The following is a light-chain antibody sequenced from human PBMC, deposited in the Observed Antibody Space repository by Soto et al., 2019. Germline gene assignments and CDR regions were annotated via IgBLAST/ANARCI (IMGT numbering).Light chain of an antibody. CDR3: QQRSNWPRTT. J-gene: IGKJ5*01. Sequence: EIVLAQSPATLSVSPGERATLSCRASQSISSNLAWYQQKPGQAPRLLIYGASTRATGIPARFSGSGSGTDFTLTISSLEPEDFAVYYCQQRSNWPRTTFGQGTRLEIK. V-gene: IGKV3-11*01. CDR1: QSISSN. CDR2: GAS.